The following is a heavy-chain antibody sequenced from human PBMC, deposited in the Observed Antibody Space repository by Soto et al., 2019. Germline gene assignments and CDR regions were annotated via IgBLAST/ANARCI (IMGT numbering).Heavy chain of an antibody. Sequence: EVQLMESGGGLVQPGGSLRLSCAASGFAVSTYAMSWVRKTPWKGLEWVSTITGSGGITYYADAVKGRFTISRDNSRNTLYLQMSSLRAEDTAVYSCASQRPCGGGTCFSLRSFDRWGQGTLVTVSS. CDR3: ASQRPCGGGTCFSLRSFDR. D-gene: IGHD2-15*01. J-gene: IGHJ4*02. V-gene: IGHV3-23*01. CDR2: ITGSGGIT. CDR1: GFAVSTYA.